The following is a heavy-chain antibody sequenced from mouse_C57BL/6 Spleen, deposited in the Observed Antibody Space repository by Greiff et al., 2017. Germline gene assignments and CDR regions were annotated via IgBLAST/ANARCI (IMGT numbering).Heavy chain of an antibody. CDR3: ARGGVSNYEAY. J-gene: IGHJ3*01. D-gene: IGHD2-5*01. CDR2: IDPSDSYT. CDR1: GYTFTSYW. V-gene: IGHV1-50*01. Sequence: QQSCKASGYTFTSYWMQWVKQRPGQGLEWIGEIDPSDSYTNYNQKFKGKATLTVDTSSSTAYMQLSSLTSEDSAVYYCARGGVSNYEAYWGQGTLVTVSA.